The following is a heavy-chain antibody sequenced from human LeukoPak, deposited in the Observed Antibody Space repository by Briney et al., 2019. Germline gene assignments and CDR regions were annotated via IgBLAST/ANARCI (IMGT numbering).Heavy chain of an antibody. CDR3: ARDSGLNIVTLAFDI. D-gene: IGHD2/OR15-2a*01. Sequence: ASVKVSCKATGYTFTSYDINWVRQATGQGLEWMGWINPNSGGTNYAQKFQGRVTMTRDTSISTAYMELSRLRSDDTAVYYCARDSGLNIVTLAFDIWGQGTMVTVPS. V-gene: IGHV1-2*02. CDR2: INPNSGGT. CDR1: GYTFTSYD. J-gene: IGHJ3*02.